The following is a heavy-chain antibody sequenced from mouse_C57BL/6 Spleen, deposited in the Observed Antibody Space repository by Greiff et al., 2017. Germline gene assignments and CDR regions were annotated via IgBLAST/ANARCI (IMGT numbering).Heavy chain of an antibody. CDR2: IDPSDSYT. D-gene: IGHD2-3*01. J-gene: IGHJ2*01. V-gene: IGHV1-50*01. CDR3: ARWSPDGYYEDY. CDR1: GYTFTSYW. Sequence: VQLQQPGAELVKPGASVKLSCKASGYTFTSYWMQWVKQRPGQGLEWIGEIDPSDSYTNYNQKFKGKATLTVDTSSSTAYMQLSSLTSEDSAVYYCARWSPDGYYEDYWGQGTTLTVSS.